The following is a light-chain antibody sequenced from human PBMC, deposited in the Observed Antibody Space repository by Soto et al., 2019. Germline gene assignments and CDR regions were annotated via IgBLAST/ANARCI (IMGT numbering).Light chain of an antibody. V-gene: IGKV1-39*01. J-gene: IGKJ2*02. Sequence: DIQMTQSPSSLAASVGDRVTITCRASQSISTYLNWYQQKVGKAPKLLIYAASSLQRGVPSRFSGSGSGTDFTLTISSLEPEDFATYYCQQSYSTPRTFGQGTKLEIK. CDR2: AAS. CDR3: QQSYSTPRT. CDR1: QSISTY.